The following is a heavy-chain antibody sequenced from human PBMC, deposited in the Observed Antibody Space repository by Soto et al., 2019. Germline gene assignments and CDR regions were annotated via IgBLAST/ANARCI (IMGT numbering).Heavy chain of an antibody. Sequence: HPGGSLRLSCAASGFTFSSYSMNWVRQAPGKGLEWVSYISSSSSTIYYADSVKGRFTISRDNAKNSLYLQMNSLRDEDTAVYYCARDRHSGYDLGVDYWGQGTLVTVSS. CDR3: ARDRHSGYDLGVDY. CDR2: ISSSSSTI. J-gene: IGHJ4*02. D-gene: IGHD5-12*01. CDR1: GFTFSSYS. V-gene: IGHV3-48*02.